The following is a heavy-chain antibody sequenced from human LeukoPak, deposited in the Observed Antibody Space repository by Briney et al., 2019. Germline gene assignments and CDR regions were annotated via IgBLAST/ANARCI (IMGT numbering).Heavy chain of an antibody. CDR3: ARGYYDSSGYHYYYYYGMDV. Sequence: GGSLRLSCAASGFTFSSCSMNWVRQAPGKGLEWVSSISSSSDYIYYADSVKGRFTISRDNAKNSLYLQMNSLRAEDTALYYCARGYYDSSGYHYYYYYGMDVWGQGTTVTVSS. CDR2: ISSSSDYI. V-gene: IGHV3-21*04. CDR1: GFTFSSCS. D-gene: IGHD3-22*01. J-gene: IGHJ6*02.